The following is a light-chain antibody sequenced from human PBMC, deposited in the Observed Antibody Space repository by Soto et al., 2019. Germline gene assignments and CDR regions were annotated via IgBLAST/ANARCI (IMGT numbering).Light chain of an antibody. V-gene: IGKV1-12*01. CDR3: QHANSFPYT. CDR2: AAS. Sequence: DIRMTQSPSSLSASAGASVNITCRASQGITTWLAWYQQKPGKAPKLLIYAASSLQSGVPSRFSGSGSGTDFTLTNSSLQPEDFATYYCQHANSFPYTFGQGTKLEIK. J-gene: IGKJ2*01. CDR1: QGITTW.